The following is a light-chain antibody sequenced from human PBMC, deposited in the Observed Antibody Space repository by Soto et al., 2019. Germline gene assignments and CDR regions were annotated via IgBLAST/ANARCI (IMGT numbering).Light chain of an antibody. Sequence: DIVMTQSPDSLAVSLGERATINCKSSQNVLYSSNNKNYLAWYQQKPRQPPKLLIYWASTRESGVPDRFSGSGSGTDFTLTISSLQAEDVVVYYCQQYYASPFTFGPGTKVEIK. V-gene: IGKV4-1*01. CDR1: QNVLYSSNNKNY. CDR2: WAS. CDR3: QQYYASPFT. J-gene: IGKJ3*01.